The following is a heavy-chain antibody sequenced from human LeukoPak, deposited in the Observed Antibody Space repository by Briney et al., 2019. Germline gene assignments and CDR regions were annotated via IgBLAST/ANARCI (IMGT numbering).Heavy chain of an antibody. Sequence: ASVKVSCTASGETFSSYVISWVRQAPGQGLECMGGINPDFGTAHYAQKFQDRVTITADESTSTAYMGLSSLRSEDTAVYYCAKTFLTAYDTYFYYYGLDVWGQGTPVTVSS. CDR1: GETFSSYV. CDR3: AKTFLTAYDTYFYYYGLDV. CDR2: INPDFGTA. J-gene: IGHJ6*02. D-gene: IGHD3-9*01. V-gene: IGHV1-69*13.